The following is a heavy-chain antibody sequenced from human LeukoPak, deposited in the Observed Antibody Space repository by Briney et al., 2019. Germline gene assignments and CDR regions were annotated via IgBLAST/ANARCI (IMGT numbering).Heavy chain of an antibody. J-gene: IGHJ4*02. CDR1: GFTYSSYA. D-gene: IGHD3-3*01. CDR2: ISGSGGST. CDR3: ARCNDFWSGYYDY. Sequence: GGSLRLXCAASGFTYSSYAMSWVRQAPGKGLEWVSAISGSGGSTYYADSVKGRFTISRDNSKNTLYLQMNSLRAEDTAVYYCARCNDFWSGYYDYWGQGTLVTVSS. V-gene: IGHV3-23*01.